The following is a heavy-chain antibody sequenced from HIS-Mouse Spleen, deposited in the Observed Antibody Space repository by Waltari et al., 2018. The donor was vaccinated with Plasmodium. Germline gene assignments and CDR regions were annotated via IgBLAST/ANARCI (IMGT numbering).Heavy chain of an antibody. CDR3: ARVGGDRDRRIDY. J-gene: IGHJ4*02. Sequence: QVQLVQSGAEVKKPGASVKVSCKASGYTFTGYYMHWVRQAPGQGLEWMGWINPNRGGTNYAQKFQGRVTMTRDTSISTAYMELSRLRSDDTAVYYCARVGGDRDRRIDYWGQGTLVTVSS. CDR1: GYTFTGYY. V-gene: IGHV1-2*02. D-gene: IGHD2-21*01. CDR2: INPNRGGT.